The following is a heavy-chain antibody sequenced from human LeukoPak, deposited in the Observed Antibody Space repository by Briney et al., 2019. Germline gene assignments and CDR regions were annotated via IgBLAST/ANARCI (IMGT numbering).Heavy chain of an antibody. J-gene: IGHJ4*02. CDR2: ISSSSSYV. D-gene: IGHD5-24*01. CDR1: GFTFGSYS. CDR3: ARGGLHPYDY. Sequence: GGSLRLSCAASGFTFGSYSMNWVRQAPGKGLEWVSSISSSSSYVYYADSVKGRFTISRDNAKNSLYLQMNSLRAEDTAVYYCARGGLHPYDYWGQGTLVTVSS. V-gene: IGHV3-21*01.